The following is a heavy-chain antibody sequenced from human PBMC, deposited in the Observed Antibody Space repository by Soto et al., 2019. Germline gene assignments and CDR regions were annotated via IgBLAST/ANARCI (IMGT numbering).Heavy chain of an antibody. J-gene: IGHJ4*02. CDR2: ISWDSGSI. Sequence: QLVESGGGLVQPGRSLRLSCVASGFRFDEYAIHWVRQAPGKGLEWVSGISWDSGSINYAGSVRGRFTVSRVNAKNSLYLHMTSLRSEDTAFYYCAKIVTRHSLVPVFDQWGQGALVSVSS. CDR1: GFRFDEYA. V-gene: IGHV3-9*01. D-gene: IGHD2-21*01. CDR3: AKIVTRHSLVPVFDQ.